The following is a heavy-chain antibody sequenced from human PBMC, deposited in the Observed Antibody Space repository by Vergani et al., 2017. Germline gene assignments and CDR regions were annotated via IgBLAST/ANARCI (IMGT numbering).Heavy chain of an antibody. V-gene: IGHV4-38-2*02. Sequence: QVQLQESGPGLVKPSETLSLTCTVSGYSISSGYYWGWIRQPPGKGLEWIGSIYHSGSTYYNPSLKSRVTISVDTSKNQFSPKLSSVTAADTAVYYCARHPFHYYDSSGYQYYFDYWGQGTLVTVSS. CDR1: GYSISSGYY. CDR2: IYHSGST. CDR3: ARHPFHYYDSSGYQYYFDY. D-gene: IGHD3-22*01. J-gene: IGHJ4*02.